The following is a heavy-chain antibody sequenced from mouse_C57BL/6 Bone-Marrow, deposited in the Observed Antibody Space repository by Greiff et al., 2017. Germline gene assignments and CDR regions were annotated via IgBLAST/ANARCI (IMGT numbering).Heavy chain of an antibody. CDR3: ARSDGYDGTFDY. CDR2: ISYDGSN. CDR1: GYSITSGYY. J-gene: IGHJ2*01. V-gene: IGHV3-6*01. Sequence: ESGPGLVKPSQSLSLTCSVTGYSITSGYYWNWIRQFPGNKLEWMGYISYDGSNNYNPSLKNRISITRDTSKNQFFLKLNSVTTEDTATYYCARSDGYDGTFDYWGQGTTLTVSS. D-gene: IGHD2-2*01.